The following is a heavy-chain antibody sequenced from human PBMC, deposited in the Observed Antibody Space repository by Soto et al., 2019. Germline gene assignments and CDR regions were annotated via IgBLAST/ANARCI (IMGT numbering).Heavy chain of an antibody. V-gene: IGHV1-8*01. J-gene: IGHJ4*02. Sequence: ASVKVSCKASGYTFTSYDINWVRQATGQGLEWMGWINPNSGNTGYAQKFQGRVTMTRNTSTSTAYMELSSLRSEDTAVYYCARSIVVVTALDYWGQGTLVTVSS. CDR1: GYTFTSYD. CDR3: ARSIVVVTALDY. CDR2: INPNSGNT. D-gene: IGHD2-21*02.